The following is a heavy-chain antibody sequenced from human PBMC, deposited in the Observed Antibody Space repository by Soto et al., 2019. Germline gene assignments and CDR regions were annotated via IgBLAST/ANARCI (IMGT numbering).Heavy chain of an antibody. CDR3: ASESGGATATLDYYYYYIDI. Sequence: QVQLVQSGAEVKKPGASVTVSCKASGDSFSDYYLHGVRQAPGQGPEWMGRINPNIGDTTFAQKFQCRVTMTRDTSVRSAFMELNWLKTDDTAVDYCASESGGATATLDYYYYYIDIWGKGTTVTVSS. J-gene: IGHJ6*03. D-gene: IGHD5-12*01. CDR2: INPNIGDT. V-gene: IGHV1-2*06. CDR1: GDSFSDYY.